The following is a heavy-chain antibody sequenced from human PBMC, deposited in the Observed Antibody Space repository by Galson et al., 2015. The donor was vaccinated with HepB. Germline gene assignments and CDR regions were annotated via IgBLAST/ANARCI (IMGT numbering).Heavy chain of an antibody. CDR2: TYFRSKWYS. V-gene: IGHV6-1*01. J-gene: IGHJ4*02. CDR3: ARADSNKRKLDY. D-gene: IGHD1-1*01. Sequence: CAISGDSVSSNSVSWNWIRQSPSRGLEWLGRTYFRSKWYSDYAASVRSRITFNSDTSKNHFFLQLESVIPEDTAVYYCARADSNKRKLDYWGQGTLVTVST. CDR1: GDSVSSNSVS.